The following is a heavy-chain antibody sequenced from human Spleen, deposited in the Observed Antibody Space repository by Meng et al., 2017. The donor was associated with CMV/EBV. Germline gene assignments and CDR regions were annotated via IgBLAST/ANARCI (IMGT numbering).Heavy chain of an antibody. D-gene: IGHD3-3*01. CDR3: ARGNRADYDFWAGGLLDYYGMDV. V-gene: IGHV1-8*03. Sequence: ASVKVSCKASGYTFTSYGISWVRQAPGQGLEWMGWMNPNSGNTGYAQKFQVRVTITRHTSISTAYMELSSLRSEDTAVYYCARGNRADYDFWAGGLLDYYGMDVWGQGTTVTVSS. CDR1: GYTFTSYG. J-gene: IGHJ6*02. CDR2: MNPNSGNT.